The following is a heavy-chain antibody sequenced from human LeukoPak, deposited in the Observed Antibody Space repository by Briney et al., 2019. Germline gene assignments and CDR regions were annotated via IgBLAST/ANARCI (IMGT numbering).Heavy chain of an antibody. V-gene: IGHV3-30*04. Sequence: GGSLRLSCAASGFTFSSYAMHWVRQAPGKGLEWVAVISYDGSNKYYADSVKGRFTISRDNSKNTLYLQMNSLRAEDTAVYYCARDFVAAAGDAFDIWGQGTMVTVSS. CDR3: ARDFVAAAGDAFDI. J-gene: IGHJ3*02. CDR1: GFTFSSYA. D-gene: IGHD6-13*01. CDR2: ISYDGSNK.